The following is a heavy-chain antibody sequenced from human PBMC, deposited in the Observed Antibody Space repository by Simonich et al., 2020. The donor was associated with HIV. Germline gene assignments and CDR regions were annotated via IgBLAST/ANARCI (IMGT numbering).Heavy chain of an antibody. V-gene: IGHV4-34*01. CDR3: ARRYSSSWDPRGAFDI. Sequence: QVQLQQWGAGLLKPSETLSLTCAVYGGSFSGYYWSWIRQPPGKGLEWIGEINHSESIHYNPSLKSRVTLSVDSSKNQFSLKLSSVTAADTAVYYCARRYSSSWDPRGAFDIWGQGTMVTVSS. D-gene: IGHD6-13*01. CDR1: GGSFSGYY. J-gene: IGHJ3*02. CDR2: INHSESI.